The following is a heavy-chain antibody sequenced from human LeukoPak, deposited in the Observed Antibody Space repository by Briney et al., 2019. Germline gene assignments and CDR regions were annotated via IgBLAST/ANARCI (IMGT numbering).Heavy chain of an antibody. Sequence: SETLSLTCAVSGGSISSSNWWSWVRQPPGKGLEWIGYIYDSGSTYYNPSLKSRITISVDTSENRFSLKLSSVTATDTAVYYCARDCSGGSCYGAFDIWGQGTMVTVSS. J-gene: IGHJ3*02. CDR1: GGSISSSNW. D-gene: IGHD2-15*01. CDR2: IYDSGST. V-gene: IGHV4-4*02. CDR3: ARDCSGGSCYGAFDI.